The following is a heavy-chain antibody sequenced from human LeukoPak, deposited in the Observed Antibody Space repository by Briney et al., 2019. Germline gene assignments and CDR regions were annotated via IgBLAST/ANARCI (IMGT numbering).Heavy chain of an antibody. CDR1: GYSFTSYW. CDR2: IYPGDSDT. CDR3: ARLLVAAASEYYFDY. J-gene: IGHJ4*02. V-gene: IGHV5-51*01. D-gene: IGHD6-13*01. Sequence: GASLKISCKGSGYSFTSYWIGWVRQMPGKGLEWMGIIYPGDSDTRYSPSFQGQVTISADKSISTAYLQWSNLKASDTAMYYCARLLVAAASEYYFDYWGQGTLVTVSS.